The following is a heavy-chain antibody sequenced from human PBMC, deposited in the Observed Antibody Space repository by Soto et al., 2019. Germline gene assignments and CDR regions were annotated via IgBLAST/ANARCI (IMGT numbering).Heavy chain of an antibody. D-gene: IGHD1-26*01. Sequence: QVQLVQSGAEVKKPGASVKVSCKASGYTFTSYGIIWVRQAPGQGLEWMGRISAYNGNTNYAQKRQGRVTMTTDTSTSTAYVELRSLRSDDTAVYYCARVVGALGHWFDPWGQGTLVTVSS. CDR2: ISAYNGNT. CDR1: GYTFTSYG. V-gene: IGHV1-18*01. CDR3: ARVVGALGHWFDP. J-gene: IGHJ5*02.